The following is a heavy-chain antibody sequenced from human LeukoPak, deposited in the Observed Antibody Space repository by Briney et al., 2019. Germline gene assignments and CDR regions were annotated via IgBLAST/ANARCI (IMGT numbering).Heavy chain of an antibody. CDR1: GFTFSNYA. V-gene: IGHV3-23*01. CDR3: ARVHDYIAYYYYYMDV. CDR2: ISGSGGST. D-gene: IGHD4-11*01. Sequence: SGGSLRLSCAASGFTFSNYAMNWVRQAPGKGLEWVSAISGSGGSTYYAVSVKGRFTISRDNAKNSLYLQMNSLRAEDTAVYYCARVHDYIAYYYYYMDVWGKGTTVTISS. J-gene: IGHJ6*03.